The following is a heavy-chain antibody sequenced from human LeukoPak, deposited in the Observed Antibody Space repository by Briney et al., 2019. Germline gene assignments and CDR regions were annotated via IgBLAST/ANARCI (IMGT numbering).Heavy chain of an antibody. D-gene: IGHD2-21*02. Sequence: PGRSLRLSCAASGFTFSSYAMHWVRQAPGKGLEWVAVISYDGSNKYCADSVKGRFTISRDNSKNTLYLQMNSLRAEDTAVYYCAREYVTAWTFDIWGQGTMVTVSS. CDR2: ISYDGSNK. CDR3: AREYVTAWTFDI. CDR1: GFTFSSYA. V-gene: IGHV3-30*04. J-gene: IGHJ3*02.